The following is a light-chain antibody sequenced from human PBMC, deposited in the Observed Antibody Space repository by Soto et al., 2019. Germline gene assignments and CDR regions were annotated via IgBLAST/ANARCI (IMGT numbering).Light chain of an antibody. CDR1: QSVSSN. CDR3: QQYNNWPPWT. CDR2: GAS. J-gene: IGKJ1*01. Sequence: EIVMTQSPATLSVSPGERATLSCRASQSVSSNLAWYQQKPGQAPRLLIYGASTRATGIRARFSVSGYGKKFTLTISRLQSEDFAVYYCQQYNNWPPWTFGQGTKVEIK. V-gene: IGKV3-15*01.